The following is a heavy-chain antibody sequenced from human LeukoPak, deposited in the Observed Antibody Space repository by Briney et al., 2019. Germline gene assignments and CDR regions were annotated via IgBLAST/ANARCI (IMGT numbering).Heavy chain of an antibody. Sequence: SETLSLTCAVYGGSFSGYYWSWIRQPPGKGLEWIGEINHSGSTNYNPSLKSRVTISVDTSKNQFSLKLSSVTVADTAVYYCAREIDSSWYGSGWFDPWGQGTLVTVSS. CDR1: GGSFSGYY. CDR2: INHSGST. J-gene: IGHJ5*02. V-gene: IGHV4-34*01. CDR3: AREIDSSWYGSGWFDP. D-gene: IGHD6-13*01.